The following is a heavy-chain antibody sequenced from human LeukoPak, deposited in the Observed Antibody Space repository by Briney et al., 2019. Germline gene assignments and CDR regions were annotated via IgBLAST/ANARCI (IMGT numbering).Heavy chain of an antibody. D-gene: IGHD6-13*01. J-gene: IGHJ6*04. CDR1: GGSFSGYY. V-gene: IGHV4-34*01. CDR2: INHSGST. Sequence: SETLSLTCAVYGGSFSGYYWSWIRQPPGKGLEWIGEINHSGSTNYNPSLKSRVTISVDTSKNQFSLKLSSVTAADTAVYYCARCPYSSSWFNYYGMDVWGKGTTVTVPS. CDR3: ARCPYSSSWFNYYGMDV.